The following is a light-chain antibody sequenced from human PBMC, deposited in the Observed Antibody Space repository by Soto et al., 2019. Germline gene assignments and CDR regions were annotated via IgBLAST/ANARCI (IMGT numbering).Light chain of an antibody. Sequence: DIQITQSPSTLSASVGDRVTITCRASQSISSWLAWYQQKPGKAPKLLIYHASSLESGVPSRFSGSGSGTEFTLTISSLQPDDFATYYCQHYNSYSTFGQGTKVDIK. J-gene: IGKJ1*01. CDR3: QHYNSYST. CDR2: HAS. V-gene: IGKV1-5*01. CDR1: QSISSW.